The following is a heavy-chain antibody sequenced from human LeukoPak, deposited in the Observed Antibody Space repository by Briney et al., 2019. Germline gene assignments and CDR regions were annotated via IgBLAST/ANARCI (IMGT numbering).Heavy chain of an antibody. CDR2: IYHSGST. J-gene: IGHJ6*03. Sequence: SQTLSLTCTVSGGSISSGGYYWSWIRQPPGKGLEWIGYIYHSGSTYYNPSLKSRVTISVDRSKNQFSLKLSSVTAADTAVYYCARDLQMVYGDYYYYYMDVWGKGTTVTVSS. D-gene: IGHD2-8*01. CDR1: GGSISSGGYY. V-gene: IGHV4-30-2*01. CDR3: ARDLQMVYGDYYYYYMDV.